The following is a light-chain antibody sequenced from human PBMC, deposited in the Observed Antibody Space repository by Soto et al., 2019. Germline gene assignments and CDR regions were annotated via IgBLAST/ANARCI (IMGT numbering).Light chain of an antibody. J-gene: IGKJ1*01. CDR3: QQYNIWPQT. Sequence: EIVMTQSPVTLSVSPGERATLSCRASQGIKNYLAWFQQKPGQAPRLLVYGASTRATTIPARFSGSGSGTEFTLSISSLQSEDFAVYFCQQYNIWPQTFGQGTKVDIK. CDR1: QGIKNY. V-gene: IGKV3-15*01. CDR2: GAS.